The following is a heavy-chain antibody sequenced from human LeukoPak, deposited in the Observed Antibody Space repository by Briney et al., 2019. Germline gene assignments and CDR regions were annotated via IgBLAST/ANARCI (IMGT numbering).Heavy chain of an antibody. CDR2: IVTSGGST. CDR1: GFTFSSYA. V-gene: IGHV3-23*01. Sequence: GGSLILSCAASGFTFSSYAMSWVRQAPGKGLEWVSGIVTSGGSTYYADSVKGRFTISRDNSKNSLYLQMNSLRADDTALYYCAKRSSGRSGFDYWGQGTLVTVSS. J-gene: IGHJ4*02. CDR3: AKRSSGRSGFDY. D-gene: IGHD3-10*01.